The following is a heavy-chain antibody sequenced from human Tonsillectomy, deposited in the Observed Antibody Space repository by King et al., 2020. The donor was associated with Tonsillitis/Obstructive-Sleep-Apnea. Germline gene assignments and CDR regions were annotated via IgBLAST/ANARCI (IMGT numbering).Heavy chain of an antibody. CDR1: GDSVSSNSAA. CDR3: ARDLIYCSSTSCYSRYFDY. Sequence: HVQLQQSGPGLVKPSQTLSLTCALSGDSVSSNSAAWNWIRQSPSRGLEWLGRTYYRSKWYNDYAVSVKSRITINPDTSKNQFSLQLNSVTPEDTAVYYCARDLIYCSSTSCYSRYFDYWGQGTLVTVSS. J-gene: IGHJ4*02. CDR2: TYYRSKWYN. V-gene: IGHV6-1*01. D-gene: IGHD2-2*01.